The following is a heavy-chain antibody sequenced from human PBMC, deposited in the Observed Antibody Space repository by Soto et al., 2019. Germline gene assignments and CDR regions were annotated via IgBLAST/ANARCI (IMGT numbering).Heavy chain of an antibody. D-gene: IGHD3-10*01. CDR3: ARDRGSGSYYGMDV. Sequence: PGGSLRLSCAASGFTFSSYGMHWVRQAPGKGLEWVAVIWYDGSNKYYADSVKGRFTISRDNSKNTLYLQMNSLRAEDTAVYYCARDRGSGSYYGMDVWGQGTTVTVSS. J-gene: IGHJ6*02. CDR1: GFTFSSYG. CDR2: IWYDGSNK. V-gene: IGHV3-33*01.